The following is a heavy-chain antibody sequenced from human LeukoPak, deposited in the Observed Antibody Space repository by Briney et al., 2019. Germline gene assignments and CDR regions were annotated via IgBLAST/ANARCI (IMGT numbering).Heavy chain of an antibody. D-gene: IGHD2-2*01. V-gene: IGHV3-23*01. Sequence: GGSLRLSCAASGFTFSSYAMSWVRQAPGKGLEWVSTVSGGGGTTYYADSVKGRFTISRDNSKDTLFLQMNSLRAEDTAIYYCAKDMGYCSSATCYGLDYWGQGTLVTVSS. J-gene: IGHJ4*02. CDR1: GFTFSSYA. CDR3: AKDMGYCSSATCYGLDY. CDR2: VSGGGGTT.